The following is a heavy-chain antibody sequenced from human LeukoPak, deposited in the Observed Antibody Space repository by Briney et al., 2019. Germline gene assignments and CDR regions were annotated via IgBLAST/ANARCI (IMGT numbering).Heavy chain of an antibody. D-gene: IGHD1-26*01. J-gene: IGHJ5*02. V-gene: IGHV4-59*01. CDR1: GGSISSYY. Sequence: SETLSLTCTVSGGSISSYYWSWIRQPPGKGLEWIGYIYNSGSANYNPSLKSRVTISVDTSKNQFSLKLSSVTAADTAVYYCAKDGSGSYFNWFDPWGQGTLVTVSS. CDR2: IYNSGSA. CDR3: AKDGSGSYFNWFDP.